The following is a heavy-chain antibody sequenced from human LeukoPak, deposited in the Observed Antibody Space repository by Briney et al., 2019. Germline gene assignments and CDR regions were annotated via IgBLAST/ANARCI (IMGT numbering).Heavy chain of an antibody. Sequence: GGSLRLSCAAPGFTFSSYAMSWVRQAPGKGLEWVSVIYSGGSTYYADSVKGRFTISRDNSKNTLYLQMNSLRAEDTAVYYCARDALGYGGQNYGMDVWGKGTTVTVSS. J-gene: IGHJ6*04. CDR3: ARDALGYGGQNYGMDV. V-gene: IGHV3-53*01. CDR2: IYSGGST. CDR1: GFTFSSYA. D-gene: IGHD5-12*01.